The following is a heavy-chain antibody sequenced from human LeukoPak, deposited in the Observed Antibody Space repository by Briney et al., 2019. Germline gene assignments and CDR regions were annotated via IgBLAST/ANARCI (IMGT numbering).Heavy chain of an antibody. CDR2: ISGSGGST. J-gene: IGHJ4*02. Sequence: GGSLRLSCAASGFTVSSNYMSWVRQAPGKGLEWVSAISGSGGSTYYADSVMGRFTISRDNSKNTLYLQMNSLRAEDTAVYYCAKGSTSTVTPTDYWGQGTLVTVSS. CDR3: AKGSTSTVTPTDY. CDR1: GFTVSSNY. V-gene: IGHV3-23*01. D-gene: IGHD4-17*01.